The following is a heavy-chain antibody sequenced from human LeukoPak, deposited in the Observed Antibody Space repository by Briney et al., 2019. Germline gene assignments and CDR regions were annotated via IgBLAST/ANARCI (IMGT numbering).Heavy chain of an antibody. V-gene: IGHV1-69*05. CDR2: IIPIFGTA. CDR3: ARSLRAYYDYVWGSYRSDY. Sequence: ASVKVSCKASGGTFSSYAISWVRQAPGQGLEWMGGIIPIFGTANYAQKFQGRVTITTDESTSTAYMELSSLRSEDTAVYYCARSLRAYYDYVWGSYRSDYWGQGTLVTVSS. CDR1: GGTFSSYA. D-gene: IGHD3-16*02. J-gene: IGHJ4*02.